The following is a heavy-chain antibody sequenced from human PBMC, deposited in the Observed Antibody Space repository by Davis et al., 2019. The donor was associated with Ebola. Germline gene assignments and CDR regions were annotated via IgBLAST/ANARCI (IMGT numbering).Heavy chain of an antibody. J-gene: IGHJ4*02. CDR2: ISYDGSNK. D-gene: IGHD6-19*01. Sequence: GESLKISCAASGFTFSSYGMHWVRQAPGKGLEWVAVISYDGSNKYYADSVKGRFTISRDNAKNSLYLQMNSLRAEDTALYYCAKDKSIIAVAYYFDYWGQGTLVTVSS. V-gene: IGHV3-30*18. CDR3: AKDKSIIAVAYYFDY. CDR1: GFTFSSYG.